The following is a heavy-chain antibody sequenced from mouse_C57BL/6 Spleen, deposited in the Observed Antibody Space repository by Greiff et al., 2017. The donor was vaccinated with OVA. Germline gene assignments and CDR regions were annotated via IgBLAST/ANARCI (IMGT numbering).Heavy chain of an antibody. CDR2: IYPRSGNT. Sequence: QVQLQPSGAELARPGASVKLSCKASGYTFTSYGISWVKQRTGQGLEWIGEIYPRSGNTYYNEKFKGKATLTADKSSSTAYMELRSLTSEDSAVYFCARRDYYGSSYYFDYWGQGTTLTVSS. CDR3: ARRDYYGSSYYFDY. CDR1: GYTFTSYG. D-gene: IGHD1-1*01. V-gene: IGHV1-81*01. J-gene: IGHJ2*01.